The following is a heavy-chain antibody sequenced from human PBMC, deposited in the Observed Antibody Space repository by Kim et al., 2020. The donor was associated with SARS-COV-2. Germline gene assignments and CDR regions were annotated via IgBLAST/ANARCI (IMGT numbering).Heavy chain of an antibody. V-gene: IGHV3-13*01. D-gene: IGHD1-26*01. Sequence: SPGSVKGRFTISRENAKNSLYLQMNSLRAGDTAVYYCAREYSPAGGGMDVWGQGTTVTVSS. CDR3: AREYSPAGGGMDV. J-gene: IGHJ6*02.